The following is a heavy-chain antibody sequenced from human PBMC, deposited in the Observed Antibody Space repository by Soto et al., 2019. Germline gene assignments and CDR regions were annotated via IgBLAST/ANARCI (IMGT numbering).Heavy chain of an antibody. CDR3: ATPLRYYDSSGYVRFDP. V-gene: IGHV3-21*01. CDR1: GSTFSSYS. CDR2: ISSSTSSYI. J-gene: IGHJ5*02. Sequence: GGSLRPSCAASGSTFSSYSMNWARQAPGKGLEWVASISSSTSSYIYYADSVKGRFTTSRDNAKNSLYLQMNSLRAEDTAVYYCATPLRYYDSSGYVRFDPWGQGTLVTV. D-gene: IGHD3-22*01.